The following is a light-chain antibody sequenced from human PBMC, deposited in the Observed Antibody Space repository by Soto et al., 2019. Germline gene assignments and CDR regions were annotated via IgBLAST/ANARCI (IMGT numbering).Light chain of an antibody. V-gene: IGKV3-15*01. CDR3: QQYKTWWT. Sequence: EIVMTQSPATLSVSPEERATLSCTASLSVSSCLAWYKQKPGQAPRRLIYGASTRATGIPARFSGSGSGTEFTLTISCLQSEDIAVYYCQQYKTWWTFGQGTKV. CDR1: LSVSSC. CDR2: GAS. J-gene: IGKJ1*01.